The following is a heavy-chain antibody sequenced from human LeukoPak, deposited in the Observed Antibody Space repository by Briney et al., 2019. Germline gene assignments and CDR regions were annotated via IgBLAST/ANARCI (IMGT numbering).Heavy chain of an antibody. CDR3: ARDGSSGYYYGPNYYYMDV. Sequence: PGESLRLSCAASGFTFNSYRKNWVRQAPGKGLEWVSYISSSSSTIYYADSVKGRFTISRDNAKNSLYLQMNSLRAEDTAVYYCARDGSSGYYYGPNYYYMDVWGKGTTVTASS. J-gene: IGHJ6*03. CDR1: GFTFNSYR. V-gene: IGHV3-48*01. CDR2: ISSSSSTI. D-gene: IGHD3-22*01.